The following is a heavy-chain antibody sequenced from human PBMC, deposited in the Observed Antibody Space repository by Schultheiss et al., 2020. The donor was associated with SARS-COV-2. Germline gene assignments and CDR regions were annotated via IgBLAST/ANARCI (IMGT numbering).Heavy chain of an antibody. D-gene: IGHD6-13*01. CDR2: IYYSGST. CDR1: GGSISSGGYY. Sequence: LRLSCTVSGGSISSGGYYWSWIRQHPGKGLEWIGYIYYSGSTYYNPSLKSRVTISVDTSKNQFSLKLSSVTAADTAVYYCARSIRNSSSWYLLGHYFDYWGQGTLVTVSS. CDR3: ARSIRNSSSWYLLGHYFDY. J-gene: IGHJ4*02. V-gene: IGHV4-31*03.